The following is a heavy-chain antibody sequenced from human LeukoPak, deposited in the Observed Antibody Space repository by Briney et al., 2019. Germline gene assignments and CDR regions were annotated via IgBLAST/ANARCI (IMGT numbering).Heavy chain of an antibody. D-gene: IGHD2-15*01. CDR3: ARRFDCSGGSCYGVAYDY. J-gene: IGHJ4*02. CDR2: ISSNGGST. V-gene: IGHV3-64*01. Sequence: GGSLRLSCEASGFTFKNAWMIWVRQAPGKGLEYVSAISSNGGSTYYANSVKGRFTISRDNSKNTLYLQMGSLRAEDMAVYYCARRFDCSGGSCYGVAYDYWGQGTLVTVSS. CDR1: GFTFKNAW.